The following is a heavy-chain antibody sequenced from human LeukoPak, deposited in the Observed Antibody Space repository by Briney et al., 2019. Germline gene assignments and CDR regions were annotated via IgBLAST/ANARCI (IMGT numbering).Heavy chain of an antibody. D-gene: IGHD3-10*01. CDR1: GYTFTGYY. CDR3: ARESYYYGSGSPPPDY. V-gene: IGHV1-2*02. J-gene: IGHJ4*02. Sequence: GASVKVSCKASGYTFTGYYMHWVRQAPGQGLEWMGWINPNSGGTNYAQKFQGRVTMTRDTSISTAYMELSRLRSDDTAVYYCARESYYYGSGSPPPDYWGQGTLVTVSS. CDR2: INPNSGGT.